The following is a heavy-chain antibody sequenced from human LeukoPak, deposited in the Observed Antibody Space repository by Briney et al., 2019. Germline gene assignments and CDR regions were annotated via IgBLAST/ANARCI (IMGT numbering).Heavy chain of an antibody. J-gene: IGHJ5*02. Sequence: GGSLRLSCAASGFTFSSYAMHWVRQAPGKGLEWVAVISYDGSNKYYADSVKGRFTISRDNSKNTLYLQMNSLRAEDTAVYYCARGEGLWFGELFPWGQGTLVTVSS. CDR3: ARGEGLWFGELFP. D-gene: IGHD3-10*01. V-gene: IGHV3-30-3*01. CDR2: ISYDGSNK. CDR1: GFTFSSYA.